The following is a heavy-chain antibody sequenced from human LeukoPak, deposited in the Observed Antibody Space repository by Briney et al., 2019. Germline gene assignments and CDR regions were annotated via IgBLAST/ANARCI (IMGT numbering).Heavy chain of an antibody. CDR3: ATSRTNDY. V-gene: IGHV3-7*03. J-gene: IGHJ4*01. D-gene: IGHD1-14*01. CDR1: GFTFSSYW. Sequence: AGGSLRLSCAASGFTFSSYWMSWVRQAPGKGLEWVAIIKQDGSDKYYVDSVKGRFAISRDNAEKSLYLQMNSLRAEDTAVYYCATSRTNDYWGHGTLVTVSS. CDR2: IKQDGSDK.